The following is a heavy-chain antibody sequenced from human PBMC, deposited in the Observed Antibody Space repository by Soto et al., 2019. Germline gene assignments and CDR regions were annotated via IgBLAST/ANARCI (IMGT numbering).Heavy chain of an antibody. Sequence: QPGGSLRLSCAASGFTFSSYAMSWVRQAPGKGLEWVSAISGSGGSTYYADSVKGRFTISRDNSKNTLYLQMNSLRAEDTAVYYCAASNYGAERYFDLWGRGTLVTVSS. CDR2: ISGSGGST. CDR3: AASNYGAERYFDL. CDR1: GFTFSSYA. D-gene: IGHD4-4*01. J-gene: IGHJ2*01. V-gene: IGHV3-23*01.